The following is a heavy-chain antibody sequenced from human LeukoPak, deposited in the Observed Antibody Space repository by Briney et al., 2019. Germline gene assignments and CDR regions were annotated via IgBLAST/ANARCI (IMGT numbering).Heavy chain of an antibody. D-gene: IGHD3-3*01. J-gene: IGHJ6*03. Sequence: GGSLRLSCAASGFTFSSYGMHWVRQAPGKGLEWVAFIRYDGSNKYYADSVKGRFTISRDNSKNTLYLQMNSLRAEDTAVYYCAKDSGDFWSGSYMDVWGKGTTVTVSS. CDR1: GFTFSSYG. CDR3: AKDSGDFWSGSYMDV. CDR2: IRYDGSNK. V-gene: IGHV3-30*02.